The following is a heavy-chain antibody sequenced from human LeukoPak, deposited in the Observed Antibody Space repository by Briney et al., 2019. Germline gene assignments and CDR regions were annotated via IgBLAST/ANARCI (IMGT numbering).Heavy chain of an antibody. CDR1: GFIFGTTS. V-gene: IGHV3-7*01. CDR3: TRDQH. Sequence: GGSLRLSCAGSGFIFGTTSMSWVRQTPGKGLEWVASINYDGSEKYHVGSVEGRFTISGDSAKKSLFLQMNSLRAEDTAIYYCTRDQHWGQGTLVTVSS. J-gene: IGHJ1*01. CDR2: INYDGSEK.